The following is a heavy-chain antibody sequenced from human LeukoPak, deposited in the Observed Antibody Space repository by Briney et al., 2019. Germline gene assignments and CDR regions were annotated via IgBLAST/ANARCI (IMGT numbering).Heavy chain of an antibody. V-gene: IGHV4-59*01. J-gene: IGHJ4*02. Sequence: SETLSLTCTVSGGSISSYYWSWIRQPPGKGLEWIGYIYYSGSTNYNPSLKSRVTISVDTSKNQFSLKLSSVTAADTAVYYCARVGPLGWRAAAGYGYFDYWGQGTLVTVSS. CDR2: IYYSGST. D-gene: IGHD6-13*01. CDR1: GGSISSYY. CDR3: ARVGPLGWRAAAGYGYFDY.